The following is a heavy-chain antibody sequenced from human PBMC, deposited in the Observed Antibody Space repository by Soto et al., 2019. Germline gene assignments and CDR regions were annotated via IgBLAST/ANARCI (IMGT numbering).Heavy chain of an antibody. CDR1: GYTFTRYG. J-gene: IGHJ6*02. CDR2: SNTYNGNT. V-gene: IGHV1-18*01. D-gene: IGHD3-16*01. CDR3: ARVDVYVTPSPQDV. Sequence: QVQLVQSGAEVKNPGASVKVSCKASGYTFTRYGIVWARQAPGQGREWMGWSNTYNGNTNYAQNVQGRVTLTTDTSTSTAYRELRSLRSNDTAIYYCARVDVYVTPSPQDVWGQGTTVIVSS.